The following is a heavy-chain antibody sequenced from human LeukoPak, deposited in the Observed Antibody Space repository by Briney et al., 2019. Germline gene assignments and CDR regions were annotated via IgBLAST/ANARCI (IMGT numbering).Heavy chain of an antibody. D-gene: IGHD3-22*01. CDR1: GDSISNYY. Sequence: SETLSLTCTVSGDSISNYYWSWIRQPAGKGLQWIGRIYISGTTNYNPSLKSRVTISVDTSKNQFSLKLSSVTAADTAVYYCARDQYYYDSSGSLFDYWGQGTLVTVSS. J-gene: IGHJ4*02. CDR3: ARDQYYYDSSGSLFDY. V-gene: IGHV4-4*07. CDR2: IYISGTT.